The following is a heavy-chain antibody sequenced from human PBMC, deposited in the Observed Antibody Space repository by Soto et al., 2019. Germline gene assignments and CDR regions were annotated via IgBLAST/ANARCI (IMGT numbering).Heavy chain of an antibody. CDR1: GYTFISQY. CDR3: ARGGGYYYHGMDV. V-gene: IGHV1-46*01. J-gene: IGHJ6*02. Sequence: EASVKVSCKASGYTFISQYIHWVRQAPGQGPEWMGIINPSGGTTSYAQKFQGRVTMTTDTSTSTVYMDLSSLRSEDTAVYYCARGGGYYYHGMDVWGQGTTVTVSS. CDR2: INPSGGTT.